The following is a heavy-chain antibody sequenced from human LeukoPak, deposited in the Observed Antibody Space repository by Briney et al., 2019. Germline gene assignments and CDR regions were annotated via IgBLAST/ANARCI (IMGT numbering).Heavy chain of an antibody. CDR1: GFTFSSYW. CDR3: VRGSGWLTSH. V-gene: IGHV3-7*04. CDR2: IKQDGSDK. Sequence: PGGSLRLSCAASGFTFSSYWMNRVREAPGKGLEWVANIKQDGSDKNYVDSVKGRFTISRDNAKDSLYLQMNGLRADDTAVYYCVRGSGWLTSHWGQGTMVTVSS. J-gene: IGHJ3*01. D-gene: IGHD6-19*01.